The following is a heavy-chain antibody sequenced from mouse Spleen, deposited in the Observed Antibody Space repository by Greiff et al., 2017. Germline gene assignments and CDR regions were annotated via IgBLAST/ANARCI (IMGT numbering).Heavy chain of an antibody. D-gene: IGHD3-2*01. J-gene: IGHJ2*01. CDR2: IYPGSGST. CDR3: AREGDSSGYRDY. V-gene: IGHV1-55*01. CDR1: GYTFTSYW. Sequence: QVQLQQPGAELVKPGASVKMSCKASGYTFTSYWITWVKQRPGQGLAWIGDIYPGSGSTNYNEKFKSKATLTVDTSSSTAYMQLSSLTSEDSAVYYCAREGDSSGYRDYWGQGTTLTVSS.